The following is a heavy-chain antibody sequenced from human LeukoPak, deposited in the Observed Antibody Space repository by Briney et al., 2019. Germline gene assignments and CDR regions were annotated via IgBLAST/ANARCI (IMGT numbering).Heavy chain of an antibody. Sequence: GGSLRLSCAASGFTFSSYSMNWVRQAPGKGLEWVSSISSSSSYIYYADSVKGRFTISRDNAKNSLYLQMNSLRAEDTAVYYCAKDAYGSGTWRAFDIWGQGTMVTVSS. CDR2: ISSSSSYI. CDR1: GFTFSSYS. V-gene: IGHV3-21*04. D-gene: IGHD3-10*01. J-gene: IGHJ3*02. CDR3: AKDAYGSGTWRAFDI.